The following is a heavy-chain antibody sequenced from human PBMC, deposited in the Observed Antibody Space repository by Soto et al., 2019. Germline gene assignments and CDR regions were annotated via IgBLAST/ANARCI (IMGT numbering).Heavy chain of an antibody. D-gene: IGHD6-6*01. J-gene: IGHJ5*02. CDR1: GGSISISTYY. CDR3: ARERPDGARLDP. V-gene: IGHV4-39*07. Sequence: SETLSLTCTVSGGSISISTYYWGWIRQPPGKGLEWIGSIYYSGSTYYNPSLKSRVTISVDTSKNQFSLKLSSVTAADTAVYYCARERPDGARLDPWGQGTLVTVSS. CDR2: IYYSGST.